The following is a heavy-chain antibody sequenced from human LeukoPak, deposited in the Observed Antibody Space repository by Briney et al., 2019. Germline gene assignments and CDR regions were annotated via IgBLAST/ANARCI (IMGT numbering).Heavy chain of an antibody. CDR1: GFTFSSYA. J-gene: IGHJ4*02. Sequence: GGPLRLSCAASGFTFSSYAMSWVRQAPGKGLEWVSAISGSGGSTYYADSVKGRFTISRDNSKNTLYLQMNSLRAEDTAVYYCAKAIGWDAVTKVLTHWGQGTLVTVSS. V-gene: IGHV3-23*01. D-gene: IGHD4-17*01. CDR3: AKAIGWDAVTKVLTH. CDR2: ISGSGGST.